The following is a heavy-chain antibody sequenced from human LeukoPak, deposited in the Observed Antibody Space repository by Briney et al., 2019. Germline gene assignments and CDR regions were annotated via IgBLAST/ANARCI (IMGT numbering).Heavy chain of an antibody. D-gene: IGHD3-10*01. J-gene: IGHJ4*02. CDR2: IYTSGST. Sequence: PSQTLSLTCTVSGGSISSGSYYWSWNRQPAGKGLEWIGRIYTSGSTNYNPSLKSRVTISVDTSKNQFSLKLSSVTAADTAVYYCARGTLTYYYGSGDEPDYWGQGTLVTVSS. CDR3: ARGTLTYYYGSGDEPDY. V-gene: IGHV4-61*02. CDR1: GGSISSGSYY.